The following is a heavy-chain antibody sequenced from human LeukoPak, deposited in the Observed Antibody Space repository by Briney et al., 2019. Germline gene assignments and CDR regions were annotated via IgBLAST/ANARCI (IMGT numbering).Heavy chain of an antibody. V-gene: IGHV1-2*02. CDR2: INPNSGGT. CDR1: GYTFTGYY. CDR3: ARDRYSSSGGSVGDY. Sequence: ASVKVSCKASGYTFTGYYMHWVRQAPGQGLERMGWINPNSGGTNYAQKFQGRVTMTWDTSISTAYMELRRLRSDDTAVYYCARDRYSSSGGSVGDYWGQGTLVTVSS. J-gene: IGHJ4*02. D-gene: IGHD6-6*01.